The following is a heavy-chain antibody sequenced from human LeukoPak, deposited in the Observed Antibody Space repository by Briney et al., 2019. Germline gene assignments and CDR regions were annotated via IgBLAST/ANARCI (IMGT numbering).Heavy chain of an antibody. Sequence: NPSETLSLTCAVYGGSFSGYYWSWIRQPPGKGLEWVGEINHSGSTNYTPSLQSRVTISVDTSKNQFSLKLSSVTAAHTAVYYCAREGYGDYVWFAPWGQGTLVTVSS. CDR1: GGSFSGYY. V-gene: IGHV4-34*01. CDR3: AREGYGDYVWFAP. J-gene: IGHJ5*02. D-gene: IGHD4-17*01. CDR2: INHSGST.